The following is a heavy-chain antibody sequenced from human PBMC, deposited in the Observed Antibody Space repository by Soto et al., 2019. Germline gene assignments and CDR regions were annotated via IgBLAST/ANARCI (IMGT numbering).Heavy chain of an antibody. CDR3: ARAPIRDMVRGHYFDY. D-gene: IGHD3-10*01. CDR1: GYTFTSYA. Sequence: ASVKVSCKASGYTFTSYAMHWVRQAPGQRLEWMGWINAGNGNTKYSQKFQGRVTITRDTSASTAYMELSSLRSEDTAVYYCARAPIRDMVRGHYFDYWGQGTLVTVSS. V-gene: IGHV1-3*01. J-gene: IGHJ4*02. CDR2: INAGNGNT.